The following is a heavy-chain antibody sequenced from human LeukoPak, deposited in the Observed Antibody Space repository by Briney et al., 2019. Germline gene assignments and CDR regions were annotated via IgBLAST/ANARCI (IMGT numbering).Heavy chain of an antibody. Sequence: SETLSLTCAVYRGSFSGYYWSWIRQPPGKGLEWIGEISHSGSTNYNPSLKSRVTISVDTSKNQFSLKLSSVTAADTAVYYCARQYRRWLVQYFDLWGRGTLVTVSS. CDR3: ARQYRRWLVQYFDL. V-gene: IGHV4-34*01. J-gene: IGHJ2*01. CDR2: ISHSGST. D-gene: IGHD6-19*01. CDR1: RGSFSGYY.